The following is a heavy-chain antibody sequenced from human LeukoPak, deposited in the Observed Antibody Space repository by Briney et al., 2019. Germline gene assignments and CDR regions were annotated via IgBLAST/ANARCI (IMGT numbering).Heavy chain of an antibody. CDR3: AKEGDIVVVVAATHFDY. CDR1: GLTVSSNY. Sequence: GGSLRLSCAASGLTVSSNYMSWVRQAPGKGLEWVSAISGSGGSTYYADSVKGRFTISRDNSKNTLYLQMNSLRAEDTAVYYCAKEGDIVVVVAATHFDYWGQGTLVTVSS. V-gene: IGHV3-23*01. D-gene: IGHD2-15*01. CDR2: ISGSGGST. J-gene: IGHJ4*02.